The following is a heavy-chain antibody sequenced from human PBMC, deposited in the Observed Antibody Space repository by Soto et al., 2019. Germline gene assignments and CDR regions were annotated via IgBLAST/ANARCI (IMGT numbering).Heavy chain of an antibody. CDR3: AGAVVDIVATIGRGGYMDV. D-gene: IGHD5-12*01. Sequence: QVQLVESGGGLVKPGGSLRLSCAASGFTFSDYYMSWIRQAPGKGLEWVSYISSSGSTIYYADSVKGRFTISRDNAKNSLYLQMNSLRAEDTAVYYCAGAVVDIVATIGRGGYMDVWGKGATVTVSS. CDR1: GFTFSDYY. J-gene: IGHJ6*03. CDR2: ISSSGSTI. V-gene: IGHV3-11*01.